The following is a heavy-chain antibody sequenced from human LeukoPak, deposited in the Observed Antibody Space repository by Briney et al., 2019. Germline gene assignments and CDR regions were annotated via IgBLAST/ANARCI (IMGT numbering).Heavy chain of an antibody. J-gene: IGHJ4*02. Sequence: GGSLRLSCAASGFTFDDYAMHWVRQAPGKGLEWVSGISSNSGSIGYADSVKGRFTISRDNAKNSLYLQMEGLRAGDTAVYYCARDFLSDENQLRLAAPCDYWGQGTLVTVSS. CDR1: GFTFDDYA. CDR3: ARDFLSDENQLRLAAPCDY. CDR2: ISSNSGSI. V-gene: IGHV3-9*01. D-gene: IGHD3-3*01.